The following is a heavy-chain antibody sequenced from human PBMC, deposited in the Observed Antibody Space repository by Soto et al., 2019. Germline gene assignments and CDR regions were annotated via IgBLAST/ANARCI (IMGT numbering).Heavy chain of an antibody. D-gene: IGHD3-22*01. CDR3: ARDRGGTMIVVVITSYFDY. CDR1: GYTFTSYA. Sequence: EASVKVSCKASGYTFTSYAMHWVRQAPGQRLEWMGWINAGNGNTKYSQKFQGRVTITRDTSASTAYMELSSLRSEDTAVYYCARDRGGTMIVVVITSYFDYWGQGTLVTVSS. V-gene: IGHV1-3*01. CDR2: INAGNGNT. J-gene: IGHJ4*02.